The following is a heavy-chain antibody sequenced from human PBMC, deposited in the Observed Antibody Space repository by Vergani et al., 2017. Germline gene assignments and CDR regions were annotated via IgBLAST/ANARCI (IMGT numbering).Heavy chain of an antibody. J-gene: IGHJ6*02. CDR2: ISGSGGST. CDR1: GFTFNHYA. V-gene: IGHV3-23*01. CDR3: AKANPRNSXYDYLYYYHAMDV. D-gene: IGHD5-12*01. Sequence: EVQLLESGGDLVQPGGSLRLSCAASGFTFNHYAMNWVRQAPGKGLEWVSGISGSGGSTYYAGSVKGRITISRDSSKNTLYLQMNSLSAGDTAVYYCAKANPRNSXYDYLYYYHAMDVWGQGTTVTVSS.